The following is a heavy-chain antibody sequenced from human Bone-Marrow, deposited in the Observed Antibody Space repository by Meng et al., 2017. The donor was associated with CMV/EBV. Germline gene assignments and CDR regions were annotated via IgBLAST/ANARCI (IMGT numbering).Heavy chain of an antibody. CDR1: GYTFTGYY. CDR3: ARDLDYGDYASDY. J-gene: IGHJ4*02. Sequence: QVQLVQSGAEVKKPGASVKVSCKASGYTFTGYYMHWVRQAPGQGLEWMGWINPNSGGTNYAQKFQGRVTMTRDTSISTAYMELSRLRSDDTAGYYRARDLDYGDYASDYWGQGTLVTVSS. D-gene: IGHD4-17*01. V-gene: IGHV1-2*02. CDR2: INPNSGGT.